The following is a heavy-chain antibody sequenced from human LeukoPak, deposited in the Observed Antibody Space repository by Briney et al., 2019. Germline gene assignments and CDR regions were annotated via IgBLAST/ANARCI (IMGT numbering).Heavy chain of an antibody. CDR3: ARGGLTGRYCSSTSCSTGAFDI. J-gene: IGHJ3*02. CDR1: GYTFTSYD. V-gene: IGHV1-8*01. Sequence: GASVKVSCKASGYTFTSYDINWVRQATGQGLEWMGWMNPNSGNTGYAQKFQGRVTMTRNTSISTAYMELSRLRSDDTAVYYCARGGLTGRYCSSTSCSTGAFDIWGQGTMVTVSS. CDR2: MNPNSGNT. D-gene: IGHD2-2*01.